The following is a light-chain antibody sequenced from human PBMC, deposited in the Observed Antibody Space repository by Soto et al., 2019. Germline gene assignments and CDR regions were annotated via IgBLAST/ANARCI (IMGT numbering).Light chain of an antibody. V-gene: IGKV3-11*01. J-gene: IGKJ1*01. CDR2: GTY. CDR1: RSVGSC. CDR3: QQRSYWPWT. Sequence: EIVLTQSPATLSLSPGDRATLSCIASRSVGSCLAWYQHKPGQAPRLLIYGTYNRATGVPDRFSGGEYGADFTLTIGRLEPADSAVFYFQQRSYWPWTFGQGTMVEIK.